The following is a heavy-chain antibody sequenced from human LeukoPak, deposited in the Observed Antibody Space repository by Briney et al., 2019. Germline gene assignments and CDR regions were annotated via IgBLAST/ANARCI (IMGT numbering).Heavy chain of an antibody. D-gene: IGHD6-13*01. CDR3: ARAWFSTRWYYFDY. Sequence: ASVKASCKASGYTFTSYGISWVRQAPGQGLEWMGWISGYNGNTNYAQKLQGRVTMTTDTSTTTAYMDLRSLTSDDTAVYYCARAWFSTRWYYFDYWGQGTLVTVSS. V-gene: IGHV1-18*01. J-gene: IGHJ4*02. CDR1: GYTFTSYG. CDR2: ISGYNGNT.